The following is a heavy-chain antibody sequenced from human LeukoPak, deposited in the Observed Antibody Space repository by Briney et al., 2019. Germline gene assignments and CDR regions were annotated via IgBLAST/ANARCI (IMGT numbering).Heavy chain of an antibody. CDR2: ISYDGSNK. CDR1: GFTVSSTY. Sequence: GGSLRLSCLASGFTVSSTYMSWVRQAPGKGLEWVAVISYDGSNKYYADSVKGRFTISRDNSKNTLYLQMNSLRAEDTAVYYCARAGDFWSGLSYYYMDVWGKGTTVTVSS. V-gene: IGHV3-30*03. D-gene: IGHD3-3*01. J-gene: IGHJ6*03. CDR3: ARAGDFWSGLSYYYMDV.